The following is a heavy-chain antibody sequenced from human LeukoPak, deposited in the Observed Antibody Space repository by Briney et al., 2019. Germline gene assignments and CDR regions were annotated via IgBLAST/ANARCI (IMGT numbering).Heavy chain of an antibody. Sequence: ASVKVSCKASGYTFTGYYMHWVRQAPGQGLEWMGWINPNSGGTNYAQKFQGRVTMTRDTSISTAYMELSRLRSDDTAVYYCARPPHDWNPGDGDYWGQGTLVTVSS. CDR2: INPNSGGT. D-gene: IGHD1-1*01. CDR3: ARPPHDWNPGDGDY. V-gene: IGHV1-2*02. J-gene: IGHJ4*02. CDR1: GYTFTGYY.